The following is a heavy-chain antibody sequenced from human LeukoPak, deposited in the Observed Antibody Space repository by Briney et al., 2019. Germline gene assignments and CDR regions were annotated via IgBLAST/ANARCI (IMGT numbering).Heavy chain of an antibody. D-gene: IGHD6-19*01. CDR3: ARDRGSGWYIDY. J-gene: IGHJ4*02. CDR2: INPNSGGT. V-gene: IGHV1-2*02. Sequence: ASVKVSCKASGYTFTSYYMRWVRQAPGQGLEWMGWINPNSGGTNYAQKFQGRVTMTRDTSISTAYMELSRLRSDDTAVYYCARDRGSGWYIDYWGQGTLVTVSS. CDR1: GYTFTSYY.